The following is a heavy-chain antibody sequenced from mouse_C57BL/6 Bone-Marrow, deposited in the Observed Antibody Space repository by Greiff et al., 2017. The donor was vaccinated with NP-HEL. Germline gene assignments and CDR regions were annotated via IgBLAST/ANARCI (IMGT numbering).Heavy chain of an antibody. CDR2: ISSGSSTI. V-gene: IGHV5-17*01. Sequence: EVKLVESGGGLVKPGGSLKLSCAASGFTFSDYGMHWVRQAPEKGLEWVAYISSGSSTIHYADTVKGRFTISRDNAKNTLFLQMTSLRSEDTAMYYCARPVCYYAMDYWGQGTSVTVSS. CDR3: ARPVCYYAMDY. CDR1: GFTFSDYG. J-gene: IGHJ4*01.